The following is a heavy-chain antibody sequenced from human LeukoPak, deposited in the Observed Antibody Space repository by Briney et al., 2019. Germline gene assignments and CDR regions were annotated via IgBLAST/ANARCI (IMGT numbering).Heavy chain of an antibody. CDR3: ARDDISGGSSNY. CDR1: GGSISSGGYY. CDR2: IYYSGST. Sequence: SETLSLTCTVSGGSISSGGYYWSWTRQHPGKGLEWIGYIYYSGSTYYNPSLKSRVTISADTSKNQFSLKLSSVTAADTAVYYCARDDISGGSSNYWGQGTLVTVSS. V-gene: IGHV4-31*03. J-gene: IGHJ4*02. D-gene: IGHD2-15*01.